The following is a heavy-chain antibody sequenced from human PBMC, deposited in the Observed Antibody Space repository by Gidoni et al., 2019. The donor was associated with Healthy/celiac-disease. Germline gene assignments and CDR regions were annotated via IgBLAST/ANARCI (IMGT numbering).Heavy chain of an antibody. CDR3: AKAGEGGYCSSTSCYLLTDLYYYGMDV. CDR2: MSGMGDST. V-gene: IGHV3-23*01. J-gene: IGHJ6*02. Sequence: EVQLLESGGGLVPPGGSLRLSCPASGFAFSRSAMRWVRRAPGKGLEWVSAMSGMGDSTYYEDTVKGRFTITRDNYKNTLYLQMKSLRAEDTAVYYCAKAGEGGYCSSTSCYLLTDLYYYGMDVWGQGTTVTVSS. CDR1: GFAFSRSA. D-gene: IGHD2-2*01.